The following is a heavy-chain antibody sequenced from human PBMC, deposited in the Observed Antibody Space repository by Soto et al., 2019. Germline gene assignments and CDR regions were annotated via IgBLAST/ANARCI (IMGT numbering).Heavy chain of an antibody. J-gene: IGHJ6*02. CDR2: MNPNSGNT. D-gene: IGHD5-12*01. Sequence: GASVKVSCKASGYTFTSYDINWVRQATRQGLEWMGWMNPNSGNTGYAQKFQGRVTMTRNTSISTAYMELSSLRSEDTAVYYCARGRYIVATNYYYYGVDVWGQGTTVTVSS. CDR1: GYTFTSYD. CDR3: ARGRYIVATNYYYYGVDV. V-gene: IGHV1-8*01.